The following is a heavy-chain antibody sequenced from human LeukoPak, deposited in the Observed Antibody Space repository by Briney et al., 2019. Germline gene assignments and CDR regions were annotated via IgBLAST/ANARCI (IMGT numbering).Heavy chain of an antibody. CDR2: IKGDGSKK. D-gene: IGHD7-27*01. CDR3: VRDGEDLDV. V-gene: IGHV3-7*01. CDR1: GFTFRNYW. Sequence: GGSLRLSCAASGFTFRNYWMSWVRQAPGKGPEWVADIKGDGSKKYYVDSMKGRSTISRDNAENSLFLQMNSLRVEDTAVYYCVRDGEDLDVWGQGTMVTVSS. J-gene: IGHJ3*01.